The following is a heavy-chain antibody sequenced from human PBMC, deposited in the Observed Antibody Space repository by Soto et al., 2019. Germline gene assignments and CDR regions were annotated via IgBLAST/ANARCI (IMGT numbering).Heavy chain of an antibody. V-gene: IGHV4-31*03. Sequence: SETLSLTCTLSGGSITSGAYYWSWIRQHPGKGLEWIAYMYYSGSTYYNPSLKSRVTISLDRCKNQFSLKLTSVTAADTAVYYCARGSGGPGSYYNWFDPWGQGTLVTVSS. D-gene: IGHD3-10*01. CDR2: MYYSGST. CDR1: GGSITSGAYY. J-gene: IGHJ5*02. CDR3: ARGSGGPGSYYNWFDP.